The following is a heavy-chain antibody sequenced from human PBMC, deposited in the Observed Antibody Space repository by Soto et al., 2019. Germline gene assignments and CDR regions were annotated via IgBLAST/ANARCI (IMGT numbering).Heavy chain of an antibody. Sequence: SETLSLTCTVSGGSISSGDYYWSWIRQPPGNCLEWIGYIYYTGSMYYNPSLKSRVTISVDTSKNQFSLKLTSVTAADTAVYYCTRAQSGSSLAFNYYGMDVWGQGTTVTVSS. CDR1: GGSISSGDYY. D-gene: IGHD1-26*01. CDR3: TRAQSGSSLAFNYYGMDV. CDR2: IYYTGSM. V-gene: IGHV4-30-4*02. J-gene: IGHJ6*02.